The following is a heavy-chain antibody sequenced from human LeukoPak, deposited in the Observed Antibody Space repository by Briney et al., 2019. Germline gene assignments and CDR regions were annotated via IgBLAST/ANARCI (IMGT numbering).Heavy chain of an antibody. CDR2: IIPIFGTT. V-gene: IGHV1-69*06. CDR3: ARAGSMPASDAFDM. D-gene: IGHD2-2*01. CDR1: GGVFSSYA. Sequence: SVKVSCKASGGVFSSYAISWVRHAPGQGLEWMGGIIPIFGTTTSAQKVQGRVTITADKSTSTAYMELSSLRYEDTAVYYCARAGSMPASDAFDMWGQGTMVTVSS. J-gene: IGHJ3*02.